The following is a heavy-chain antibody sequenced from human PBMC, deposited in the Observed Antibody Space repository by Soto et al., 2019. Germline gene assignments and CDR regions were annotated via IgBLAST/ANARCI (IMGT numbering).Heavy chain of an antibody. CDR2: ISYDGSNK. V-gene: IGHV3-30-3*01. Sequence: GALRLSCAASGFTFSSYAMHWVRQAPGKGLEWVAVISYDGSNKYYADSVKGRFTISRDNSKNTLYLQMNSLRAEDTAVYYCARSRSIAATMDVWGQGTTVTVSS. J-gene: IGHJ6*02. D-gene: IGHD6-6*01. CDR3: ARSRSIAATMDV. CDR1: GFTFSSYA.